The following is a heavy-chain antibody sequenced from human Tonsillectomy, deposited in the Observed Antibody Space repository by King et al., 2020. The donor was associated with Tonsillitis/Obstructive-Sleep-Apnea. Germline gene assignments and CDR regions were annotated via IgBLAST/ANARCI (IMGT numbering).Heavy chain of an antibody. J-gene: IGHJ6*02. CDR2: IDPSDSYT. CDR3: ARHDPFYYYNMDV. D-gene: IGHD1-1*01. Sequence: VQLVESGAEVKKPGESLRISCKGSGYSFTNYWISWVRQMPGKGLEWMGRIDPSDSYTNYSPSFEGHVTISADKSSSTAYLQWSSLMASETAIYYCARHDPFYYYNMDVWGQGTTVTVSS. V-gene: IGHV5-10-1*03. CDR1: GYSFTNYW.